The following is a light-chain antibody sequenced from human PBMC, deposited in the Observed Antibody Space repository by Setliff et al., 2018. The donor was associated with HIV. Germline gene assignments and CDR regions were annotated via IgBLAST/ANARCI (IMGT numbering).Light chain of an antibody. Sequence: QSVLAQPPSASGSPGQSVTISCTGTSSDVSGYNYVSWYQQHPGKAPKLMIYDVSNRPSGVSNRFSGSKSGNTASLTISGLQAEDEADYYCSSYTSSTPLYVFGTGTKVTVL. CDR1: SSDVSGYNY. CDR3: SSYTSSTPLYV. V-gene: IGLV2-14*01. CDR2: DVS. J-gene: IGLJ1*01.